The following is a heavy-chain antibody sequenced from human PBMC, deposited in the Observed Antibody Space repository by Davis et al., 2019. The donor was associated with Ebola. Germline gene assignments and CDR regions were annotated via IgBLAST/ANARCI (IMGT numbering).Heavy chain of an antibody. D-gene: IGHD3-9*01. CDR2: INSRTGDT. CDR1: GYPFTGYY. Sequence: ASVKVSCKASGYPFTGYYIHWLRQAPGQGLEWMGRINSRTGDTKYAQMFQGRVTMTRDTSISTVYMDLTRLRSDETAVYYCARVVGVLTSYPFDYWGQGTLVTVSS. V-gene: IGHV1-2*06. CDR3: ARVVGVLTSYPFDY. J-gene: IGHJ4*02.